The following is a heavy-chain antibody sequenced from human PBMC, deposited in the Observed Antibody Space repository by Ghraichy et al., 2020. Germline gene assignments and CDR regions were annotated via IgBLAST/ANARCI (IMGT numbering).Heavy chain of an antibody. J-gene: IGHJ4*02. CDR3: ARKDSGFDFIDY. Sequence: GESLNISCVASGFTFSTYGFYWVRQAPGKGLEWVAFIRHDTINKFYADSVRGRFTISRDNSKNTLYLQIDTLRREDSAVYYCARKDSGFDFIDYWGQGTLVTVAS. CDR1: GFTFSTYG. D-gene: IGHD5-12*01. V-gene: IGHV3-30*02. CDR2: IRHDTINK.